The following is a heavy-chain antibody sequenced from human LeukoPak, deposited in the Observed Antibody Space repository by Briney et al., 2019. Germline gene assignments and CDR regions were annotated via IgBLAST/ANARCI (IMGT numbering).Heavy chain of an antibody. J-gene: IGHJ4*02. V-gene: IGHV3-9*01. D-gene: IGHD3-10*01. Sequence: PGRSLRLSCTGSGFTFDDYAMHWVRQAPGKGLEWVSGISWNSENIGYADSVKGRFTTSRDNAKNSLYLQMNSLRAEDTALYYCASAGLTYGSGSYFVYWGQGTLVTVSS. CDR1: GFTFDDYA. CDR3: ASAGLTYGSGSYFVY. CDR2: ISWNSENI.